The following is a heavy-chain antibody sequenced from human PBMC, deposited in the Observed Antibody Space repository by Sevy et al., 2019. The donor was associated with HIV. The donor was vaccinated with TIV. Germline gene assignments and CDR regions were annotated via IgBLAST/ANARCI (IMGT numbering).Heavy chain of an antibody. D-gene: IGHD4-17*01. V-gene: IGHV3-30*18. CDR2: ISYDGNNR. CDR3: AKEDYGGNLPNYFAS. J-gene: IGHJ4*02. Sequence: GGSLRLSCAASGFTFSDHGMHWVRQAPGKGLDWVAAISYDGNNRYYADSVKARFTISRDNSKNTLYLQMDSVRPEDTAVYYCAKEDYGGNLPNYFASWGQGTRVTVSS. CDR1: GFTFSDHG.